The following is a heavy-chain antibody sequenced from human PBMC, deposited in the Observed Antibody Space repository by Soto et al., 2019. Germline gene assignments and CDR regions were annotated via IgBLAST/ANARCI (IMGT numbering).Heavy chain of an antibody. CDR3: ARDPEYYGPYGMDV. CDR2: IYYSGST. Sequence: QVQLQESGPGLVKPSQTLSLTCTVSGGSISSGGYYWSWIRQHPGKGLEWIGYIYYSGSTYYNPSPKSRVTISVDTSKNQFSLKLSSVTAADTAVYYCARDPEYYGPYGMDVWGQGTTVTVSS. V-gene: IGHV4-31*03. J-gene: IGHJ6*02. D-gene: IGHD3-10*01. CDR1: GGSISSGGYY.